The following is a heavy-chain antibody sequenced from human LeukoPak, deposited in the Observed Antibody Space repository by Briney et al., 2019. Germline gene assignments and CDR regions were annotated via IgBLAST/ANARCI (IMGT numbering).Heavy chain of an antibody. CDR3: ARDRDAPAKYYFDY. V-gene: IGHV3-30*19. J-gene: IGHJ4*02. D-gene: IGHD2-15*01. CDR1: GFTFSSYG. CDR2: IANDGKDK. Sequence: GRSLRLSCAASGFTFSSYGMHWVRQAPGKGLEWVAVIANDGKDKRYADSVRGRFTLSRDNSRNTLYLQMNGLRAEDTAIYYCARDRDAPAKYYFDYWGQGTLVTVSS.